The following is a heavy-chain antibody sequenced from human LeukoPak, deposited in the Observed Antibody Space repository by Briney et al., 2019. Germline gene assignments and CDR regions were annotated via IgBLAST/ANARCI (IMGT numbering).Heavy chain of an antibody. J-gene: IGHJ6*03. CDR1: GGSISSYY. D-gene: IGHD1-1*01. CDR3: ARGVQIRYYYYMDV. Sequence: PSETLSLTCTVSGGSISSYYWSWIRQPPGKGLEWIGNIYYSGSTHYNPSLKSRVTISVDTSKNQFSLKLSSVTAADTAVYYCARGVQIRYYYYMDVWGKGTTVTVSS. CDR2: IYYSGST. V-gene: IGHV4-59*01.